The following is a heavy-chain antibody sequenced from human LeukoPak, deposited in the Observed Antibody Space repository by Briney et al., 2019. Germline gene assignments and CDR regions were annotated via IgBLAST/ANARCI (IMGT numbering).Heavy chain of an antibody. V-gene: IGHV3-49*04. Sequence: GGSLRLSCTASGFTFGDYAMSWVRQAPGKGLEWVGFIRSKAYGGTTEYAASVKGRFTISRDDSKSIAYLQMNSLKTEDTAVYYCTRSPVTTRPPGMDVWGKGTTVTISS. CDR2: IRSKAYGGTT. CDR1: GFTFGDYA. J-gene: IGHJ6*03. D-gene: IGHD4-11*01. CDR3: TRSPVTTRPPGMDV.